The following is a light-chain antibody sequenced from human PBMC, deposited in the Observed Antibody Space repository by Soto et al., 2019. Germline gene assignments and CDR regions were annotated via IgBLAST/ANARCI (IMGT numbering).Light chain of an antibody. CDR2: DAS. V-gene: IGKV1-5*01. CDR3: QQYNTYWT. J-gene: IGKJ1*01. Sequence: DIQMTQSPSTLSASVGDRVTITCRASQSINSWLAWYQQKSGKAPKVLIYDASSLESGVPSRFSGSGYGTEFTLTVSGLQPDDFATYYCQQYNTYWTFGQGTKVEIK. CDR1: QSINSW.